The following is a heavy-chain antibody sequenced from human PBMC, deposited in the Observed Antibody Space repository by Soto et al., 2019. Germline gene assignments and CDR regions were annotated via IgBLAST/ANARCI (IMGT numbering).Heavy chain of an antibody. CDR1: GFSINTYW. CDR3: AAWDISNI. V-gene: IGHV3-7*01. D-gene: IGHD2-15*01. Sequence: GGSLRLSCSGFGFSINTYWMNWVRQTPGKGLEWVANINPEGNAKTYVDPVKGRFFVSRDNTRNSLDLQMTSLRVEDSAIYLCAAWDISNIWGQGILVTVSS. J-gene: IGHJ4*02. CDR2: INPEGNAK.